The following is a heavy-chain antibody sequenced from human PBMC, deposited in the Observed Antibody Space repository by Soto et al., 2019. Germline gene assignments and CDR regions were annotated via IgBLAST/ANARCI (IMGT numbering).Heavy chain of an antibody. CDR3: ARGSEXXLWNFDL. CDR2: LTSRSTDI. Sequence: PGGSLRLSCAASRFTFSTYTMNWVRQAPGKGLEWVSSLTSRSTDIYYADSVKGRFTISRDNTKNSLYLQMNSLRAEDTAIYYCARGSEXXLWNFDLWGRGTLVTVSS. CDR1: RFTFSTYT. J-gene: IGHJ2*01. V-gene: IGHV3-21*06.